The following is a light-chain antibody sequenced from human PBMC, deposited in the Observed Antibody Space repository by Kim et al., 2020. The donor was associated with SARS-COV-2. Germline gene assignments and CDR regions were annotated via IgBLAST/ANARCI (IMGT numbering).Light chain of an antibody. J-gene: IGLJ3*02. CDR3: AAWDDSLNGWV. Sequence: GQTVTISCSGRTSNIENNYGYWFQQFPGTAPKLLMFRNDQRPTGSPDRFSGSKSGTSVSLAISGLRAEDEADYYCAAWDDSLNGWVFGGGTQLTVL. V-gene: IGLV1-47*01. CDR2: RND. CDR1: TSNIENNY.